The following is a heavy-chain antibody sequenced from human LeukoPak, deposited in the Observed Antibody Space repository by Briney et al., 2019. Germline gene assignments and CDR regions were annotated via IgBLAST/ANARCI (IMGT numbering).Heavy chain of an antibody. J-gene: IGHJ3*02. Sequence: GGSLRLSCAASGFTFSSYWMSWVRQAPGKGLEWVANIKQDGSEKYYVDSVKGRFTISRDNAKNSLYLQMNSLRAEDTAVYYCARGESREGYSSGWYDAFDIWGQGTMVTVSS. D-gene: IGHD6-19*01. CDR3: ARGESREGYSSGWYDAFDI. CDR1: GFTFSSYW. V-gene: IGHV3-7*03. CDR2: IKQDGSEK.